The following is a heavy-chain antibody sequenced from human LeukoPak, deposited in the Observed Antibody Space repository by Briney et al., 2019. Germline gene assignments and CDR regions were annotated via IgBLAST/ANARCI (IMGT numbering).Heavy chain of an antibody. D-gene: IGHD1-26*01. CDR1: GFTFSTYG. CDR3: AKAVVVGATTLDY. CDR2: ISYDGGTK. Sequence: SGGSLRLSCAASGFTFSTYGMHWVRQAPGKGLEWVAVISYDGGTKYYADSVKGRFTISRDNSKSTLFLQMNSLRAEDTAVYYCAKAVVVGATTLDYWGQGTLVTVSS. J-gene: IGHJ4*02. V-gene: IGHV3-30*18.